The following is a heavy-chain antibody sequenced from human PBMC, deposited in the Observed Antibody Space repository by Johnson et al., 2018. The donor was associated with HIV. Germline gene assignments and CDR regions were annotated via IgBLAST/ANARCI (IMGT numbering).Heavy chain of an antibody. CDR3: ARWVKQQLSVVDAFDI. V-gene: IGHV3-13*01. J-gene: IGHJ3*02. CDR1: GFTFSSYA. CDR2: VGTADDT. D-gene: IGHD6-13*01. Sequence: EVQLVESGGGVVQPGRSLRLSCAASGFTFSSYAMPWVRQAPGKGLELVSAVGTADDTYFPGSVTGRFTISRENVKNCLYFQMNSLRAGEAAVYYCARWVKQQLSVVDAFDIWGQGTMVTVSS.